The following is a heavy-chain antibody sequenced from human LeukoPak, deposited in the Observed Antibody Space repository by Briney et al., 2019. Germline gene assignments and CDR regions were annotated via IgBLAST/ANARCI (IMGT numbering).Heavy chain of an antibody. V-gene: IGHV3-66*01. J-gene: IGHJ4*02. CDR1: GLTVSSNY. Sequence: GGSLRLSCAASGLTVSSNYMSWVRQAPGKTLEWVSVIYSGGSTYYADSVKGRFTFSRDNSKNTLYLQMNSLRAEDTAVYYCVRERVPSGSFFDYWGQGTLVTVSS. CDR2: IYSGGST. CDR3: VRERVPSGSFFDY. D-gene: IGHD1-26*01.